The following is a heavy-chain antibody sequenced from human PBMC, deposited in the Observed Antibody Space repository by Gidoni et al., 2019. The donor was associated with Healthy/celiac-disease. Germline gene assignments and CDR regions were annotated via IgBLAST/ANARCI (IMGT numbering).Heavy chain of an antibody. V-gene: IGHV1-69*02. D-gene: IGHD1-26*01. CDR1: RRTFSSYT. Sequence: QVQQRQSGEGVEKPGTSVMVCCRASRRTFSSYTISWVRQAPGQGLEWMGRIIPILGIANYAQKFQGRVTMHADKSTSTTYVELSSLISEGKAVYYCASIPHQYGELGMDFWGQGTLVTVSS. CDR3: ASIPHQYGELGMDF. J-gene: IGHJ4*02. CDR2: IIPILGIA.